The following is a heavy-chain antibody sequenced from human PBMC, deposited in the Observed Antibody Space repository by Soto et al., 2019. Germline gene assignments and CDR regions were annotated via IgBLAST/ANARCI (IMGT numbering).Heavy chain of an antibody. CDR3: ARDGSYVDIVATIKGDYYGMDV. D-gene: IGHD5-12*01. J-gene: IGHJ6*02. Sequence: QVQLVQSGAEVKKPGSSVKVSCKASGGTFSSYAISWVRQAPGQGLEWMGGIIPIFGTANYAQKFQGRVTITADKSTSTAYMELSSLRSEDTAVYCCARDGSYVDIVATIKGDYYGMDVWGQGTTVTVSS. V-gene: IGHV1-69*06. CDR2: IIPIFGTA. CDR1: GGTFSSYA.